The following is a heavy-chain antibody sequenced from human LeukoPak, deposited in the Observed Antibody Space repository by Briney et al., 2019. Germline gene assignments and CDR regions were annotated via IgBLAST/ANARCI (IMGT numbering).Heavy chain of an antibody. V-gene: IGHV7-4-1*02. CDR2: INTNTGNP. J-gene: IGHJ5*02. CDR1: GYTFTSYA. CDR3: ARERGDGYTNWFDP. Sequence: ASVKVSCKASGYTFTSYAMNWVRQAPGQGLEWMGWINTNTGNPTYAQGFTGRFVFSLDTSVSTAYLQISGLKAEDTAVYYCARERGDGYTNWFDPWGQGTLVTVSS. D-gene: IGHD5-24*01.